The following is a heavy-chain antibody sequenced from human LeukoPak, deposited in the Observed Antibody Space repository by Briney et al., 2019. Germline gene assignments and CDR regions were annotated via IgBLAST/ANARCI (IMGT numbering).Heavy chain of an antibody. J-gene: IGHJ4*02. V-gene: IGHV1-46*01. CDR2: IIPSGGAT. CDR3: ARDAYGSDY. Sequence: GASVKVSCKASGYTFTRYHMHWVRQAPGHGLEWMGRIIPSGGATTYAQKFQGRVTMTSDTSTTTVYMELSSLRSEDTAMYYCARDAYGSDYWGQRTLVTVSS. CDR1: GYTFTRYH. D-gene: IGHD3-10*01.